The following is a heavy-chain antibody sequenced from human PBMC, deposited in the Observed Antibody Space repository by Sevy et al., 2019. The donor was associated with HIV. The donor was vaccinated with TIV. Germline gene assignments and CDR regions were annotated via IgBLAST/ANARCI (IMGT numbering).Heavy chain of an antibody. CDR1: GFTFSSYG. J-gene: IGHJ5*01. D-gene: IGHD4-17*01. Sequence: GGSLRLSCAASGFTFSSYGMHWVRQAPGKGLEWVAVITYDGSNQYYTDHVKGRFTISRDDSKNTLYLQMNSLGAEDTAVYYCAKDHALTTLWVNNWFESWGQGTLVTVSS. CDR2: ITYDGSNQ. V-gene: IGHV3-30*18. CDR3: AKDHALTTLWVNNWFES.